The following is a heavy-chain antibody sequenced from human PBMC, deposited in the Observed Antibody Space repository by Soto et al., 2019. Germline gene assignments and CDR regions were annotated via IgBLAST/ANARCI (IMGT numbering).Heavy chain of an antibody. D-gene: IGHD4-4*01. J-gene: IGHJ3*02. CDR3: ARSPYSAVRAFDI. V-gene: IGHV6-1*01. Sequence: PSQTLSLTCAISGDSVSSNSAAWNWIRQSPSRGLEWLGGTYYRSKWYNDYAVSVKSRININPDTSMHQFSLQLNSVTPEDTAVYYCARSPYSAVRAFDIWGQGTMVTVSS. CDR2: TYYRSKWYN. CDR1: GDSVSSNSAA.